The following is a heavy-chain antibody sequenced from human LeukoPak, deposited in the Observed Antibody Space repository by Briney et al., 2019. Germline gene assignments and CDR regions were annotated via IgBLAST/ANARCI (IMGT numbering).Heavy chain of an antibody. CDR1: GYTFTSYG. J-gene: IGHJ4*02. D-gene: IGHD1-20*01. CDR3: ARDRGNPSKNRNWDY. Sequence: GASVKVSCKASGYTFTSYGISWVRQAPGQGLEWMGWISAYNGNTNYAQKLQGRVTMTTDTSTSTAYMALRSLRSDDTAVYYCARDRGNPSKNRNWDYWGQGTLVSVSS. CDR2: ISAYNGNT. V-gene: IGHV1-18*01.